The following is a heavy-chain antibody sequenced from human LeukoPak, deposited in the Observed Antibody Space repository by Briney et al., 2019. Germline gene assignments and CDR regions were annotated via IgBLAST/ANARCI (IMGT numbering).Heavy chain of an antibody. V-gene: IGHV3-30*04. CDR1: GFTFSTYA. J-gene: IGHJ4*02. CDR3: ARDFREVLGTGDY. Sequence: GGSLRLSCAASGFTFSTYAIHWVRQAPGKGLEWVAVISYDGSNKYYADSVKGRFTISRDNSKNTLYLQMNSLRAEDTAVYYCARDFREVLGTGDYWGQGTLVTVSS. D-gene: IGHD5-24*01. CDR2: ISYDGSNK.